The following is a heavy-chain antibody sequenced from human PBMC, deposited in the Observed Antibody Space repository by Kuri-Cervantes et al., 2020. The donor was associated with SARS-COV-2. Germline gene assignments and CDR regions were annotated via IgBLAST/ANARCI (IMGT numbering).Heavy chain of an antibody. CDR3: AKASRDSVVVPAALQDYYYYYYMDV. V-gene: IGHV3-21*06. CDR2: ISGSGSYI. Sequence: GGSLRLSCIASGFTLSSYTMIWVRQAPGKAREWVSSISGSGSYIYYADSLKGRFTISRDTAKNSLSLYMNSLRGEDTAVYYCAKASRDSVVVPAALQDYYYYYYMDVWGKGTTVTVSS. D-gene: IGHD2-2*01. J-gene: IGHJ6*03. CDR1: GFTLSSYT.